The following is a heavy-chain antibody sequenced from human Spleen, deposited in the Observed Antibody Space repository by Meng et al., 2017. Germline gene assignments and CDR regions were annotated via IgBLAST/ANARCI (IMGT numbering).Heavy chain of an antibody. CDR1: GGSFSDYY. Sequence: QVQLQQVGAGIVRPSEALSLTCVVSGGSFSDYYWSWIRQPPGKGLEWIGEINHSGSTNYNPSLESRATISVDTSQNNLSLKLSSVTAADSAVYYCARGPTTMAHDFDYWGQGTLVTVSS. J-gene: IGHJ4*02. V-gene: IGHV4-34*01. CDR2: INHSGST. D-gene: IGHD4-11*01. CDR3: ARGPTTMAHDFDY.